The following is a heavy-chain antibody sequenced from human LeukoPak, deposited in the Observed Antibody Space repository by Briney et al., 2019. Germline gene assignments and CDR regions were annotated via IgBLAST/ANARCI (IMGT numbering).Heavy chain of an antibody. CDR1: GFTFSDYF. D-gene: IGHD2-8*01. V-gene: IGHV3-30-3*01. CDR2: ISYNGNNE. CDR3: ARRMDYIDY. Sequence: PGGSLRLSCAASGFTFSDYFLHWVRQAPGKGLEWVALISYNGNNEYYADSVKGRFTISRDSSKNTLYLQMNSLRVEDTAMYYCARRMDYIDYWGQGTLVTVSS. J-gene: IGHJ4*02.